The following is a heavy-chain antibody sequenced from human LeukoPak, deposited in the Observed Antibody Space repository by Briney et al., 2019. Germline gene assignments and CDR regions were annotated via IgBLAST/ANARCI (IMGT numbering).Heavy chain of an antibody. CDR1: GYTFTSYG. CDR2: ISAYNGNT. V-gene: IGHV1-18*01. J-gene: IGHJ6*02. CDR3: AREYYYGSGSYYLADYYYYGMDV. Sequence: ASVKVSCKASGYTFTSYGISWVRQAPGQGLEWMGWISAYNGNTNYAQKLQGRVTMTTDTSTSTAYMELRSLRSDDTAVYYCAREYYYGSGSYYLADYYYYGMDVWGQGTTVTVSS. D-gene: IGHD3-10*01.